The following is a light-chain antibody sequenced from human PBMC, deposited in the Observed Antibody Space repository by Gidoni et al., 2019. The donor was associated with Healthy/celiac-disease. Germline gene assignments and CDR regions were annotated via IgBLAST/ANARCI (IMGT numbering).Light chain of an antibody. CDR3: QAWDSSTAK. J-gene: IGLJ3*02. CDR1: KLGDKY. CDR2: QDS. Sequence: SYELPQPPSVSVSPGQTASITCSGDKLGDKYACWYQQKPGQSPVLVIYQDSKRPSGIPERFSGSNSGNTATLTISGTQAMDEADYYCQAWDSSTAKFGGGTKLTVL. V-gene: IGLV3-1*01.